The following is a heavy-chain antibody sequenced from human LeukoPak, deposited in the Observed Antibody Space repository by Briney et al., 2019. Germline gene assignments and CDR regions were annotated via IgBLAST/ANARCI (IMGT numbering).Heavy chain of an antibody. V-gene: IGHV4-59*01. Sequence: TSETLSLTCTVSGGSISSYYWSWIRQPPGEGLEWIGYIYYSGSTNYNPSLKSRVTMSVDTSKNQFSLKVSSVTAADTAVYYCARVFDSGSQAYFYYMDVWGKGTTVTISS. D-gene: IGHD3-10*01. CDR1: GGSISSYY. J-gene: IGHJ6*03. CDR3: ARVFDSGSQAYFYYMDV. CDR2: IYYSGST.